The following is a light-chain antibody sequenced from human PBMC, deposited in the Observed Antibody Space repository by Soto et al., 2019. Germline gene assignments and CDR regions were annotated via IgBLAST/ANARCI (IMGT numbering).Light chain of an antibody. CDR3: NSYTSSSTYV. Sequence: QSALTQPASVSGSPGQSITISCTGTSSDVGGYNYVSWYQQHPVKAPKLMIYDVTNRPSGVSDRFSGSKSGNTASLTISGLQAEDEADYYCNSYTSSSTYVFGTGTKVTVL. CDR2: DVT. V-gene: IGLV2-14*01. CDR1: SSDVGGYNY. J-gene: IGLJ1*01.